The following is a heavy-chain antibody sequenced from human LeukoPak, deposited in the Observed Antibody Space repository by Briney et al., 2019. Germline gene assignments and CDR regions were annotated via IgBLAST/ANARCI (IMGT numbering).Heavy chain of an antibody. J-gene: IGHJ4*02. D-gene: IGHD5-24*01. CDR3: AIVGEMATITDY. V-gene: IGHV3-23*01. CDR1: GFTFSSYW. CDR2: ISGSGGST. Sequence: GGSLRLSCAASGFTFSSYWMSWVRQAPGKGLEWVSAISGSGGSTYYADSVKGRFTISRDNSKNTLYLQMNSLRAEDTAVYYCAIVGEMATITDYWGQGTLVTVSS.